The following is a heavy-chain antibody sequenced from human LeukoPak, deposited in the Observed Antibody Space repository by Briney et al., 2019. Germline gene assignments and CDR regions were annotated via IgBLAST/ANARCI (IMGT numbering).Heavy chain of an antibody. CDR3: AKDIWDTVTTGD. Sequence: TSETLSLTCTVSGGSISSYYWSWIRQPPGKGLEWIGYIYYSGSTNYNPSLKSRVTISVDTSKNQFSLKLSSVTAADTAVYYCAKDIWDTVTTGDWGQGTLVTVSS. CDR1: GGSISSYY. V-gene: IGHV4-59*01. J-gene: IGHJ4*02. D-gene: IGHD4-17*01. CDR2: IYYSGST.